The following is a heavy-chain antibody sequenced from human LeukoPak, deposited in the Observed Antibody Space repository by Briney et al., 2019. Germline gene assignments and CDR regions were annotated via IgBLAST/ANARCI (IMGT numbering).Heavy chain of an antibody. CDR2: INHSGST. V-gene: IGHV4-34*01. Sequence: SETLSLTCAVYGGSFSGYYWSWIRQPPGKGLEWIGEINHSGSTNYNPSRKSRVTISVDTSKNQFSLKLSSVTAADTAVYYCARGPMLDDSSGYYVYDYWGQGTLVTVSS. J-gene: IGHJ4*02. D-gene: IGHD3-22*01. CDR3: ARGPMLDDSSGYYVYDY. CDR1: GGSFSGYY.